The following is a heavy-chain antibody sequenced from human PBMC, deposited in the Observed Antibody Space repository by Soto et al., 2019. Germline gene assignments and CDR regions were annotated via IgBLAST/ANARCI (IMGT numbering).Heavy chain of an antibody. J-gene: IGHJ5*01. Sequence: GGSLRLSCAASGFTFSSYWMHGVRQAPGKGLVWVSRINSDGSSTSYADSVKGRFTISRDNAKNTLYLQMNSLRAEDTAVYYCAKDRGRGYDWFDSWGQGTLVTVSS. CDR2: INSDGSST. CDR3: AKDRGRGYDWFDS. CDR1: GFTFSSYW. D-gene: IGHD5-12*01. V-gene: IGHV3-74*01.